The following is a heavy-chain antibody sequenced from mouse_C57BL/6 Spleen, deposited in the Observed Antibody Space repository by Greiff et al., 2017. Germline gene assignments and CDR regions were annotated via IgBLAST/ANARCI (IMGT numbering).Heavy chain of an antibody. CDR3: ARGGTHGYFDY. CDR2: ISDGGSYT. Sequence: EVQGVESGGGLVKPGGSLKLSCAASGFTFSSYAMSWVRQTPEKRLEWVATISDGGSYTYYPDNVKGRFTISRDNAKNNLYLQMSHLKSEDTAMYYCARGGTHGYFDYWGQGTTLTVSS. J-gene: IGHJ2*01. CDR1: GFTFSSYA. D-gene: IGHD3-3*01. V-gene: IGHV5-4*01.